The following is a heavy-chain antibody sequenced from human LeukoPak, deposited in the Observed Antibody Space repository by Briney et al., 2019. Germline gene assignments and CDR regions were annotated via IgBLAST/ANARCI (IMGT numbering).Heavy chain of an antibody. Sequence: GGSLRLSCAASGXTISSNYMSWVRQAPGKGLEWVSILYSGGSTDYADPVKGRFTISRANSKNTLYLQMNSLRADDTAVYYCVSTLGTWGQGTLVTVSS. CDR3: VSTLGT. D-gene: IGHD3-3*02. CDR1: GXTISSNY. V-gene: IGHV3-53*01. J-gene: IGHJ5*02. CDR2: LYSGGST.